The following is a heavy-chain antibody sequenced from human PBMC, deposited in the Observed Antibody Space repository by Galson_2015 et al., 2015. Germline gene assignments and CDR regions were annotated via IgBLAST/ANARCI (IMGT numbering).Heavy chain of an antibody. CDR1: GFSLRTSGVG. D-gene: IGHD6-13*01. CDR2: IYWNDDK. J-gene: IGHJ4*02. CDR3: AHSVLQQLVDY. V-gene: IGHV2-5*01. Sequence: PALVKPTPTLTLTCTFSGFSLRTSGVGVGWIRQPPGKALEWLALIYWNDDKRYSPSLKSRLTITKDTSKNQVVLTMTNMEPVDTATYYCAHSVLQQLVDYWGQGTLVTVSS.